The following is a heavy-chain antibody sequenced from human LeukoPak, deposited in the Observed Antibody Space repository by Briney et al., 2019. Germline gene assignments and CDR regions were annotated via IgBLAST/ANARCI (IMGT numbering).Heavy chain of an antibody. Sequence: APVKVSCKASGYTFTTYGISWVRQAPGQGLEWMGWISTYNGNTNYTQRLQGRVTMTTETSTSTAYMELRGLRSDDTAVYFCARELHCSSTSCYVYYYYGMDVWGQGTTVTVSS. V-gene: IGHV1-18*04. CDR3: ARELHCSSTSCYVYYYYGMDV. J-gene: IGHJ6*02. D-gene: IGHD2-2*01. CDR1: GYTFTTYG. CDR2: ISTYNGNT.